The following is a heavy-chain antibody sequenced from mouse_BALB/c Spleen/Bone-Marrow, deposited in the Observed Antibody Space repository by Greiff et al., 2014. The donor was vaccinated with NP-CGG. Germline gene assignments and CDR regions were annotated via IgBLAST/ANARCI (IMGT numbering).Heavy chain of an antibody. Sequence: QVQLQQSGAELVKPGASVKLSCKASGYTFTSYYMYWVKQRPGQGLEWIGEINPSNGGTNFNEKFKSKATLTVDKSSSTAYMQHSSLTSEDSAVYYCIYYGNPYAMDYWGQGTSVTVSS. CDR3: IYYGNPYAMDY. V-gene: IGHV1S81*02. D-gene: IGHD2-1*01. CDR2: INPSNGGT. J-gene: IGHJ4*01. CDR1: GYTFTSYY.